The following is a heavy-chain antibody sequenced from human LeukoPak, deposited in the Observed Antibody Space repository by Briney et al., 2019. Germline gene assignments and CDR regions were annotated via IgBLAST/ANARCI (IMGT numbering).Heavy chain of an antibody. V-gene: IGHV4-34*01. CDR3: ARDMGVVVADDAFDI. CDR1: GGSFSGYY. CDR2: INHSGST. D-gene: IGHD2-15*01. J-gene: IGHJ3*02. Sequence: PSETLSLTCAVYGGSFSGYYWSWIRQPPGKGLEWIGEINHSGSTNYNPSLKSRVTISVDTSKNQFSLKLSSVTAADTAVYYCARDMGVVVADDAFDIWGQGTMVTVSS.